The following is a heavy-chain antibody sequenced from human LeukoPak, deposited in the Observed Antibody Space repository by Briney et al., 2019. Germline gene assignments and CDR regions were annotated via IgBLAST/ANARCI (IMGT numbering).Heavy chain of an antibody. CDR3: ARDTGYCSSTSCGLDS. D-gene: IGHD2-2*01. V-gene: IGHV3-43*01. CDR1: GFTFDYFT. CDR2: ITWDGGST. J-gene: IGHJ4*02. Sequence: GGSLRLSCAASGFTFDYFTMHWVRQPPGKGLEWLSLITWDGGSTYYADSVKGRFTISRDNSKNSLYLQMHGLRTEDTALYYCARDTGYCSSTSCGLDSWGQGTLVTVSS.